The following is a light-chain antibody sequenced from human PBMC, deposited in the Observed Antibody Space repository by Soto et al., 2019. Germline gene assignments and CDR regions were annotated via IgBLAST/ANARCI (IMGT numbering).Light chain of an antibody. Sequence: ERVLTQSPGTLSLSPGESATLSCRASQPVSSNFLAWYQQKPGQAPRLLIYGVSSRASGIPDRFFGSGSGTDFTLTINRLEPEDFAVYYCQQYANSPITFGQGTRLEI. V-gene: IGKV3-20*01. CDR2: GVS. CDR3: QQYANSPIT. J-gene: IGKJ5*01. CDR1: QPVSSNF.